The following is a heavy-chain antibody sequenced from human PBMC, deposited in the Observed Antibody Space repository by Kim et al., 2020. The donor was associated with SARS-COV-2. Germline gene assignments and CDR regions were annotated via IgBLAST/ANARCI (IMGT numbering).Heavy chain of an antibody. CDR1: GGSISSSNW. Sequence: SETLSLTCAVSGGSISSSNWWSWVRQPPGKGLEWIGEIYHSGSTNYNPSLKSRVTISVDKSKNQFSLKLSSVTAADTAVYYCARAQGYRVVYGYYGMDVWGQGTTVTVSS. CDR2: IYHSGST. D-gene: IGHD2-8*02. V-gene: IGHV4-4*02. CDR3: ARAQGYRVVYGYYGMDV. J-gene: IGHJ6*02.